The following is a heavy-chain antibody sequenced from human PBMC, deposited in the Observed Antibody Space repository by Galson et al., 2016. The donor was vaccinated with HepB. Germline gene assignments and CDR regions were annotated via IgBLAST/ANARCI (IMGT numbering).Heavy chain of an antibody. J-gene: IGHJ6*02. V-gene: IGHV3-33*01. Sequence: SLRLSCAASRFNLSPYGMHCVSQPQGHLLESVAFVFLDGSELSQADSVLVRLSMSNAHSKNMAFLQIDNLRAEDTAVYYCARDQISVPIIRGIPAPGDHYYGLDVWGHGITVTVSS. CDR3: ARDQISVPIIRGIPAPGDHYYGLDV. CDR2: VFLDGSEL. CDR1: RFNLSPYG. D-gene: IGHD3-10*01.